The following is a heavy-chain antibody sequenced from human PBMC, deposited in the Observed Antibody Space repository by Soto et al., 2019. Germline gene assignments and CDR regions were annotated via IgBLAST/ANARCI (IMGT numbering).Heavy chain of an antibody. J-gene: IGHJ4*02. CDR3: ARDQGVVVAANRAWDY. CDR1: GFTFCSYA. V-gene: IGHV3-30-3*01. Sequence: PGGSLRLSCAASGFTFCSYAMHWVRQAPGKGLEWVAVISYDGSNKYYADSVKGRFTISRDNSKNTLYLQMNSLRAEDTAVYYCARDQGVVVAANRAWDYWGQGTLVTVSS. D-gene: IGHD2-15*01. CDR2: ISYDGSNK.